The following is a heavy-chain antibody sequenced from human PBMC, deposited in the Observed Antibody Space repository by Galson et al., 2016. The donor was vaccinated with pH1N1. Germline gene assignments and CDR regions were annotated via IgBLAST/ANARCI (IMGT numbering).Heavy chain of an antibody. Sequence: SCKASEYTFIGYYIHWMRQAPGHGLAWMGRINPNNGDTHYAQNFQGRVTMTRDTSISTAYMELNSLRSDDTAVYYCARANTYDSSGYYPFDYWGQGTQVTVSS. CDR2: INPNNGDT. D-gene: IGHD3-22*01. CDR3: ARANTYDSSGYYPFDY. J-gene: IGHJ4*02. CDR1: EYTFIGYY. V-gene: IGHV1-2*06.